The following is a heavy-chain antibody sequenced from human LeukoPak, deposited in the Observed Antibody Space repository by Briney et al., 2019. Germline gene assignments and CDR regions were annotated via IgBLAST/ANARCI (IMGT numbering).Heavy chain of an antibody. V-gene: IGHV4-39*07. Sequence: SETLSLTCTVSGGSISTSNYYWGWIRQPPGKGLEWIGNIFYSGSTYYGPSLKSRLTISLDTSRNQFSLKLNSVTAADTAVYYCARETEKQWQYWGQGTMATVSS. CDR2: IFYSGST. D-gene: IGHD6-19*01. CDR1: GGSISTSNYY. J-gene: IGHJ3*01. CDR3: ARETEKQWQY.